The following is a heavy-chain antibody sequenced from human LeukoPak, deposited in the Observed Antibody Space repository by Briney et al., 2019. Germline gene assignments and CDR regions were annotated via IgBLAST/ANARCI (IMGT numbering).Heavy chain of an antibody. V-gene: IGHV4-59*08. CDR1: GGSISSYY. D-gene: IGHD2-15*01. CDR3: ARVDGSCSGGSCPSGNWFDP. J-gene: IGHJ5*02. CDR2: IYYSGST. Sequence: PSETLSLTCTASGGSISSYYWSWIRQPPGKGLEWIGYIYYSGSTNYNPSLKSRVTISVDTSKNQFSLKLSSVTAADTAVYYCARVDGSCSGGSCPSGNWFDPWGQGTLVTVSS.